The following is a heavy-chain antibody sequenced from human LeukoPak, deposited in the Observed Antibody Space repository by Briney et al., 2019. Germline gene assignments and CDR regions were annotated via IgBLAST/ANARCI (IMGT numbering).Heavy chain of an antibody. J-gene: IGHJ4*02. Sequence: GGSLRLSCEVSGFTFSSYAMSWVRQAPGKGLEWVSVISGSGGSTYYADSVKGRFTISRDNAKNSLYLQMNSLRAEDTAVYYCARGDYYDSSGYYAPFDYWGQGTLVTVSS. CDR3: ARGDYYDSSGYYAPFDY. V-gene: IGHV3-23*01. CDR2: ISGSGGST. CDR1: GFTFSSYA. D-gene: IGHD3-22*01.